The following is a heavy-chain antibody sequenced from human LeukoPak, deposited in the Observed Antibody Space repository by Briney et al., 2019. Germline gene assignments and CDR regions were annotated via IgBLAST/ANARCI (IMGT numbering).Heavy chain of an antibody. CDR3: ARAPLDGSALGYLDY. CDR2: IHDSGPN. V-gene: IGHV4-59*01. D-gene: IGHD3-10*01. Sequence: TPSETLSLTCTVSGGSISDYYWNWTRQPPGKELEWIGFIHDSGPNNYDPSLKGRVTISLETSKSQFSLKLTAVTAADTAVYYCARAPLDGSALGYLDYWGQGTLVTVSS. J-gene: IGHJ4*02. CDR1: GGSISDYY.